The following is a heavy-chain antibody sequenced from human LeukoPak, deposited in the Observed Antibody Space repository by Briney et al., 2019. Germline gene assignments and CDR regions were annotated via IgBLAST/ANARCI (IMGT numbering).Heavy chain of an antibody. CDR3: ARPGQSSWWIYFNY. CDR2: IHSSGST. J-gene: IGHJ4*02. CDR1: GGSSSSYY. Sequence: SETLSLTCSVSGGSSSSYYWTWIRQPPGKGLEWIGNIHSSGSTDYSPSLKSRVTMSIDTSKNQFSLRLSSVTAADTAVYYCARPGQSSWWIYFNYWGRGTLVTVSA. D-gene: IGHD2-15*01. V-gene: IGHV4-4*09.